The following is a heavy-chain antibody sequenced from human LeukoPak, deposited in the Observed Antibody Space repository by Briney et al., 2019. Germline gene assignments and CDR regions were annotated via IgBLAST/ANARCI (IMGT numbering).Heavy chain of an antibody. V-gene: IGHV3-30-3*01. J-gene: IGHJ4*02. CDR3: AKDRVFGVVIAALDY. Sequence: GGSLRLSCAASGFTFSSYAMHWVRQAPGKGLEWVAVISYDGSNKYYADSVKGRFTISRDNSKNTLYLQMNSLRAEDTAVYYCAKDRVFGVVIAALDYWGQGTLVTVSS. CDR2: ISYDGSNK. D-gene: IGHD3-3*01. CDR1: GFTFSSYA.